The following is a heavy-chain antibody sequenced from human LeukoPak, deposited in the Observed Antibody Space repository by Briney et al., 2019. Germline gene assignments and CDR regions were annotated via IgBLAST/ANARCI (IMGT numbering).Heavy chain of an antibody. CDR1: GFTFSSYG. D-gene: IGHD3-10*01. Sequence: PGGSLRLSCAASGFTFSSYGMHWVRQAPGKGLEWVAVISYDGSNKYYADSVKGRFTISRDNSKNTLYLQMNSLRAEDTAVYYCARGYYGSGSYYHLRKPPYYFDYWGQGTLVTVSS. CDR3: ARGYYGSGSYYHLRKPPYYFDY. J-gene: IGHJ4*02. CDR2: ISYDGSNK. V-gene: IGHV3-30*03.